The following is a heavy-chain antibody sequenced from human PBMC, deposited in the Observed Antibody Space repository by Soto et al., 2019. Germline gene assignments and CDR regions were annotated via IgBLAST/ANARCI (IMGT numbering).Heavy chain of an antibody. V-gene: IGHV4-39*01. CDR2: IYSSGKT. CDR3: VTSLTGEYKYFDY. Sequence: QLQLQESGPGLVKPSETLSLTCSVSGGSISSSSYYWGWIRQPPGKGLEGIGNIYSSGKTYYTPSLKSRDTISVDTSKSQFALKLTSVTAADTAVYYCVTSLTGEYKYFDYWGQGTLVTVSS. CDR1: GGSISSSSYY. J-gene: IGHJ4*02. D-gene: IGHD3-9*01.